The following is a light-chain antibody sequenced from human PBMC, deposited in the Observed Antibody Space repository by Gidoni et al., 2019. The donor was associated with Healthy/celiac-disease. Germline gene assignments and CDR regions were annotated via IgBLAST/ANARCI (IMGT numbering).Light chain of an antibody. J-gene: IGKJ5*01. CDR1: QSISSY. CDR2: AAS. V-gene: IGKV1-39*01. CDR3: QQSYSTPIT. Sequence: DIQMTQSPSSLSASVGERVTITCRASQSISSYLNWYQQKPGKAPKLLIYAASSWQSGVPSRFSGSGSGTDFTLTISSLQPEDFATYYCQQSYSTPITFGQGTRLEIK.